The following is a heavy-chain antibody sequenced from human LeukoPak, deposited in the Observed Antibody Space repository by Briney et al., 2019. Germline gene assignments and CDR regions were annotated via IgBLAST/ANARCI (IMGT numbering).Heavy chain of an antibody. CDR1: GFTFSSYA. V-gene: IGHV3-23*01. J-gene: IGHJ4*02. D-gene: IGHD1-26*01. CDR2: ISGSGGRT. CDR3: VRGRVGNDY. Sequence: GGSLRLSCAASGFTFSSYAMSWVRQAPGKGLEWVSAISGSGGRTYYADSVKGRFTISRDNSKNTLYLQMNSLRVEDTAVYYCVRGRVGNDYWGQGTLVTVSS.